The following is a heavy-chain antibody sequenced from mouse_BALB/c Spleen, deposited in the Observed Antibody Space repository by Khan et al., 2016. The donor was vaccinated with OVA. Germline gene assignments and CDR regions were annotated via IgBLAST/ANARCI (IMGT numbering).Heavy chain of an antibody. Sequence: EVELVESGTELVRPGALVKLSCKASGFNITDYYIHWVTQRPEQGLEWIGWIDPDNGDTVYDPKFQGKASITADTSSNTAYLQLISLTSEDTAVYYCARDGYSPWFAYWGQRTLVTVSA. CDR1: GFNITDYY. J-gene: IGHJ3*01. CDR2: IDPDNGDT. D-gene: IGHD2-3*01. CDR3: ARDGYSPWFAY. V-gene: IGHV14-1*02.